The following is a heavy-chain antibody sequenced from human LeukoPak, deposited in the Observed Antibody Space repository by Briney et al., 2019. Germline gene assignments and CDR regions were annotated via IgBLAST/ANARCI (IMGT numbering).Heavy chain of an antibody. Sequence: GGSLRLSCAASGFTFSSYWMSWVRQAPGKGLEWVANIKQDGSEKYYVDSVKGRFTISRDNAKNSVYLQMNSLRLEDTAVYYCARTGLGMYSFDYWGRGTLVTVSS. J-gene: IGHJ4*02. CDR1: GFTFSSYW. CDR3: ARTGLGMYSFDY. D-gene: IGHD3/OR15-3a*01. V-gene: IGHV3-7*01. CDR2: IKQDGSEK.